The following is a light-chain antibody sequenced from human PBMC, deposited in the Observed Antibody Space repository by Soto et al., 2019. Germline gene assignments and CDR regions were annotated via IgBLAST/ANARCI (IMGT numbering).Light chain of an antibody. CDR2: EGS. Sequence: QSALTQPASVSGSPGQSITISCTGTSSDVGSYNLVSWYQQQPGKAPKLMIYEGSKRPSGVSDRFSGSKSGNTASLTISGRQAEDEADYYCCSFSRSSTLDLFGTATKVTVL. CDR1: SSDVGSYNL. CDR3: CSFSRSSTLDL. J-gene: IGLJ1*01. V-gene: IGLV2-23*01.